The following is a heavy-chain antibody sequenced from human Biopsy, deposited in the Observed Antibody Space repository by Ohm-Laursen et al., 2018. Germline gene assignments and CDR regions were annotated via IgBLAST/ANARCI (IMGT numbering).Heavy chain of an antibody. Sequence: SLRLSCSAPGFTFDDYALHWVRQAPGKALEWVSGISWNSLSIGYADSVKGRFTISRDNAENSMYLQMSSLTVDDTAVYYCARDERWGQGTLVTVSS. CDR2: ISWNSLSI. V-gene: IGHV3-9*01. J-gene: IGHJ4*02. CDR1: GFTFDDYA. CDR3: ARDER. D-gene: IGHD5-24*01.